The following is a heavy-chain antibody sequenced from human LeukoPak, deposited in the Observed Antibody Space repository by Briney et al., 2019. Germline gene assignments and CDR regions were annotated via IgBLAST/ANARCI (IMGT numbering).Heavy chain of an antibody. CDR3: RKDYDSSGYCISADY. CDR2: ISYDGSGI. CDR1: GFTFNSYG. D-gene: IGHD3-22*01. V-gene: IGHV3-30*18. Sequence: GGSLRLSCAASGFTFNSYGMHWVRQAPGKGLEWAAAISYDGSGIYYVDSVKGRFTISRDNSKNTLYLQMNSLRDEDTAVYYCRKDYDSSGYCISADYWGQGTLVTVSS. J-gene: IGHJ4*02.